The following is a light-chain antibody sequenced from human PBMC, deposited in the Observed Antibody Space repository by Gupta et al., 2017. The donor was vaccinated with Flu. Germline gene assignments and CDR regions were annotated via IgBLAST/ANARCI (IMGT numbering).Light chain of an antibody. V-gene: IGKV3-11*01. Sequence: EVVLTQSPATLSLSPGERATLSCRASQSVKGALAWYQQKPGQAPRLLVYDASNRAAGSPVKFSGSGSGTDFTLTISNLEPEDFAVYYCQQRADWPLTFGGGTKVEIK. CDR1: QSVKGA. J-gene: IGKJ4*01. CDR2: DAS. CDR3: QQRADWPLT.